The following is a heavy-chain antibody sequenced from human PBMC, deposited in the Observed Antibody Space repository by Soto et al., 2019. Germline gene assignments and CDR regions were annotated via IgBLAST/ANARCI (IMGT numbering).Heavy chain of an antibody. V-gene: IGHV3-23*01. Sequence: EVQMLESGGGLVQPGGSLRLSCAASGFTFSSYAMSWVRQAPGKGLEWVSAISGSGGSTYYADSVRGRFTISRDNSKNTLYLQMNTLRAEDTAVYYCAKEGDSSGFGYYYYGMDVWGQGTTVTVSS. CDR3: AKEGDSSGFGYYYYGMDV. D-gene: IGHD6-19*01. CDR2: ISGSGGST. CDR1: GFTFSSYA. J-gene: IGHJ6*02.